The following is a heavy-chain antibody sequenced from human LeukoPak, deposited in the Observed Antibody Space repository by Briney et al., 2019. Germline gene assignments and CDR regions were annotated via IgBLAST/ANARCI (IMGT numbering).Heavy chain of an antibody. CDR3: ARGGSEWELLQLFNYMDV. D-gene: IGHD1-26*01. V-gene: IGHV3-20*04. J-gene: IGHJ6*03. Sequence: GGSLRLSCAASGFTFDDYGMSWVRQAPGKGLEWVSGINWNGGSTGYADSVKGRFTISRDNAKNSLYLQMNSLRAEDTAVYYCARGGSEWELLQLFNYMDVWGKGTTVTVSS. CDR2: INWNGGST. CDR1: GFTFDDYG.